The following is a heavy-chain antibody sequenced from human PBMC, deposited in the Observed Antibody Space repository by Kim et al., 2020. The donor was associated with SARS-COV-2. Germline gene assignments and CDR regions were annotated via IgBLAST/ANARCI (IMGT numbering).Heavy chain of an antibody. CDR2: IYYSGST. V-gene: IGHV4-39*01. CDR3: ARHVTGRAAGDGKIDP. D-gene: IGHD6-19*01. J-gene: IGHJ5*02. CDR1: GGSISSSSYY. Sequence: SETLSLTCTVSGGSISSSSYYWGWIRQPPGKGLEWIGSIYYSGSTYYNPSLKSRVTISVDTSKNQFSLKLSSVTAADTAVYYCARHVTGRAAGDGKIDPWGQGTLVTVSS.